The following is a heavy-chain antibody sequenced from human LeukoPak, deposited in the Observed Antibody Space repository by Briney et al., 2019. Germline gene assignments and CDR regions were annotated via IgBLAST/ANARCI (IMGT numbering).Heavy chain of an antibody. CDR3: ARGGVTMKRSYYFDY. CDR1: GGSFSGYY. D-gene: IGHD3-22*01. CDR2: INHSGST. J-gene: IGHJ4*02. Sequence: SETLSLTCAVYGGSFSGYYWSWIRQPPGKGLEWIGEINHSGSTNYNPSLKSRVTISVDTSKNQFSLKLSSVTAADTAVYYCARGGVTMKRSYYFDYWGQGTLVTVSS. V-gene: IGHV4-34*01.